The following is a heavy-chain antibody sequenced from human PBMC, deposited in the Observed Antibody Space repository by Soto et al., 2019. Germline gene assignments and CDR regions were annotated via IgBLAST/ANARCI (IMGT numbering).Heavy chain of an antibody. CDR2: ISSSSSYI. D-gene: IGHD3-9*01. Sequence: GGSLRLSCAASGFTFSSYSMNWVRQAPGKGLEWVSSISSSSSYIYYADSVKGRFTISRDNAKNSLYLQMNSLRAEDTAVYYCARDRVPGYFDWAGRSYYFDYWGQGTLVTVSS. CDR1: GFTFSSYS. CDR3: ARDRVPGYFDWAGRSYYFDY. J-gene: IGHJ4*02. V-gene: IGHV3-21*01.